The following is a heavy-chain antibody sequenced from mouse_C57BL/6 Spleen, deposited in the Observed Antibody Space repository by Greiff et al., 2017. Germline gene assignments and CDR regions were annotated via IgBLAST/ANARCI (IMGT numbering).Heavy chain of an antibody. CDR3: AREDGSSYFDY. D-gene: IGHD1-1*01. J-gene: IGHJ2*01. Sequence: VQLQQPGAELVKPGASVKLSCKASGYTFTSYWMQWVKQRPGQGLEWIGEIDPSDSYTNYNQKFKGKATLTVDTSSGTAYMQLSSLTSEDSAVYYSAREDGSSYFDYWGQGTTLTVSS. CDR1: GYTFTSYW. CDR2: IDPSDSYT. V-gene: IGHV1-50*01.